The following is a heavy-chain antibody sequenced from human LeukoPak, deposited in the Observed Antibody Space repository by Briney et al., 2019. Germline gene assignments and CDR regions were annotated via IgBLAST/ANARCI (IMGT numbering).Heavy chain of an antibody. CDR1: GYTFTSYG. V-gene: IGHV1-46*01. D-gene: IGHD5-18*01. CDR3: AREGRGYSYGSGNWFDP. CDR2: INPSGGST. Sequence: ASVKVSCKASGYTFTSYGISWVRQAPGQGLEWMGIINPSGGSTSYAQKFQGRVTMTRDMSTSTVYMELSSLRSEDTAVYYCAREGRGYSYGSGNWFDPWGQGTLVTVSS. J-gene: IGHJ5*02.